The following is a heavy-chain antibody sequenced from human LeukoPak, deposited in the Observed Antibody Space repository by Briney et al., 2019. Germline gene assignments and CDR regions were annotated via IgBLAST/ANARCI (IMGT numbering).Heavy chain of an antibody. CDR2: IDTSGNT. V-gene: IGHV4-4*07. Sequence: SETLSLTCTVSGGSISSYYWSWIRQPTGKGLEWIGRIDTSGNTNYKPSLKSRVTMSVDTSKKQFSLKLSSVTAADTAVYYCARVSSSWYQDWYFDLWGRGTLVTVSP. CDR3: ARVSSSWYQDWYFDL. J-gene: IGHJ2*01. D-gene: IGHD6-13*01. CDR1: GGSISSYY.